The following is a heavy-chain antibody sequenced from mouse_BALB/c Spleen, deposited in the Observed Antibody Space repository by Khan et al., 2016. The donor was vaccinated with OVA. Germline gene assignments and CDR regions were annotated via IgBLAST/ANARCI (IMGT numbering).Heavy chain of an antibody. CDR2: ISSGGTT. J-gene: IGHJ3*01. CDR1: GFTFSNYA. CDR3: ARDYWFTY. V-gene: IGHV5-6-5*01. Sequence: EVELVESGGDLVKPGGSLKLSCAASGFTFSNYAMSWVRQTPEKRLEWVASISSGGTTYFPDSVKGRFTIYRDNGRNILYLQMSSVGSEDTAMYYCARDYWFTYWGQGTLVTVSA.